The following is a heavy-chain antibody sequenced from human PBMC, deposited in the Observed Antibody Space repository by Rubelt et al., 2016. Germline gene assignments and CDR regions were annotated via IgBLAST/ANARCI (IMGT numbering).Heavy chain of an antibody. Sequence: TGGSISSGGYYWGWIRQPPGKGLEWIGSIYHSGSTYYNPSLKSRVTISVDTSKNQFSLKLSSVTAADTAVYYCARERRGYSGYVDYWGQGTLVTVSS. J-gene: IGHJ4*02. CDR2: IYHSGST. CDR3: ARERRGYSGYVDY. V-gene: IGHV4-39*07. D-gene: IGHD5-12*01. CDR1: GGSISSGGYY.